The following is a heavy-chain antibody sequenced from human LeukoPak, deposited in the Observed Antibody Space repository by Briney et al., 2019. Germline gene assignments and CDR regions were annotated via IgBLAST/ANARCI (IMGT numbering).Heavy chain of an antibody. V-gene: IGHV3-53*01. CDR1: GFTVSSNY. Sequence: GGSLRLSCAASGFTVSSNYMSWVRQAPGKGLEWVSVIYSGGSTSYADSVKGRFTISRDNSMNTLYLQMNSLRAEDTADYYCARGRTYYYDSSGPPLPYYFGYWGQGTLVTVSS. CDR3: ARGRTYYYDSSGPPLPYYFGY. J-gene: IGHJ4*02. D-gene: IGHD3-22*01. CDR2: IYSGGST.